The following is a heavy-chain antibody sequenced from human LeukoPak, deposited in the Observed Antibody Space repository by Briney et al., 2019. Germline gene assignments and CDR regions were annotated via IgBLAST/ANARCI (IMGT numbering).Heavy chain of an antibody. CDR2: ISWNSGSI. CDR1: GFTFDDYA. V-gene: IGHV3-9*01. D-gene: IGHD4-17*01. CDR3: ASGAVTTSFWFYGMDV. J-gene: IGHJ6*02. Sequence: GGSLRLSCAASGFTFDDYAMHWVRQAPGKGLEWVSGISWNSGSIGYADSVKGRFTISRDNAKNSLYLQMNSLRAEDTALYYCASGAVTTSFWFYGMDVWGQGTTVTVSS.